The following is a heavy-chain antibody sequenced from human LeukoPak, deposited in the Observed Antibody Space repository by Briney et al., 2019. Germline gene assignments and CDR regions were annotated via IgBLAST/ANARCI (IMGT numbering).Heavy chain of an antibody. CDR1: GGSISSYY. CDR3: ARGFDSSGYYSGFQFDP. V-gene: IGHV4-59*12. J-gene: IGHJ5*02. CDR2: IYYSGST. D-gene: IGHD3-22*01. Sequence: SETLSLTCTVSGGSISSYYWSWIRQPPGKGLEWIGYIYYSGSTNYNPSLKGRVTISVDTSKNQFSLKLSSVTAADTAVYYCARGFDSSGYYSGFQFDPWGQGTLVTVSS.